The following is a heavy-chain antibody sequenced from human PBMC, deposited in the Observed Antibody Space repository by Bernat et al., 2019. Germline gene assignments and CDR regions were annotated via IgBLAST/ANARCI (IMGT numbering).Heavy chain of an antibody. J-gene: IGHJ6*02. Sequence: QVQLVESGGGVVQPGRSLRLSCAASGFTFSSYGMHWVRQAPGKGLEWVAVISYDGSNKYYADSVKGRFTISRDNSKNTLYLQMNSLRAEDTAVYYCAKCIDNPYSSGWYSFYYYYYGMDVWGQGTTVTVSS. CDR1: GFTFSSYG. CDR2: ISYDGSNK. CDR3: AKCIDNPYSSGWYSFYYYYYGMDV. V-gene: IGHV3-30*18. D-gene: IGHD6-19*01.